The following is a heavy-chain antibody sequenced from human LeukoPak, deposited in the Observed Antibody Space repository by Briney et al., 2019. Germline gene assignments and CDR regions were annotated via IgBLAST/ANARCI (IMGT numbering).Heavy chain of an antibody. CDR1: GFTFSSYA. Sequence: GRSLRLSCAASGFTFSSYAMHWVRQAPGKGLEWVAVISYDGSNKYYADSVKGRFTVSRDNSKNTLYLQMNSLRAEDTAVYYCARDSYGMDVWGQGTTVTVSS. CDR3: ARDSYGMDV. J-gene: IGHJ6*02. CDR2: ISYDGSNK. V-gene: IGHV3-30-3*01.